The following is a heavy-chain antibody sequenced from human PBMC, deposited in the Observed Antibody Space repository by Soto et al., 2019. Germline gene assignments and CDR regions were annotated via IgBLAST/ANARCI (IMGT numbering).Heavy chain of an antibody. D-gene: IGHD2-2*01. Sequence: QVQLVESGGGVVQPGRSLRLSCAASGFTFSSYGMHWVRQAPGKGLEWVAVISYDGSNKYYADSVKGRFTISRDNSKNTLYLQMNSLRAEDTAVYYCAKDALGYCISPSCYKENWFDPWGQGTLVTVSS. J-gene: IGHJ5*02. CDR1: GFTFSSYG. CDR2: ISYDGSNK. CDR3: AKDALGYCISPSCYKENWFDP. V-gene: IGHV3-30*18.